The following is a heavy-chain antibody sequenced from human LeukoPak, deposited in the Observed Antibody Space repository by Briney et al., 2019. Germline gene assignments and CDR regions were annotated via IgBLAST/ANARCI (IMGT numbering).Heavy chain of an antibody. Sequence: GESLQISCKGSGYTFTSHWIGWVRQMPGRGLEWMGTIYPRDSDTRYSPSFRGQVTISADKSTSTIYLQWSSLKASDSAVYYCARHESSGDYFNSPRQIDYWGQGTRVTVSS. D-gene: IGHD2/OR15-2a*01. J-gene: IGHJ4*02. CDR1: GYTFTSHW. CDR3: ARHESSGDYFNSPRQIDY. V-gene: IGHV5-51*01. CDR2: IYPRDSDT.